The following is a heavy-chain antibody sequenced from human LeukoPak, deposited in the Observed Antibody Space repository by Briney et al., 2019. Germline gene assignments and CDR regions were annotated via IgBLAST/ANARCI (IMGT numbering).Heavy chain of an antibody. CDR1: GFTFRNYE. CDR2: ISSSGSTI. V-gene: IGHV3-48*03. J-gene: IGHJ4*02. Sequence: GGSLRLSCAASGFTFRNYEMNWVRQAPGKGLEWVSYISSSGSTIFYAASVKGRFTISRDNARNSVYLQMNSLSAEDTAVYYCAREEARGLYYWGQGTAVTVSS. CDR3: AREEARGLYY.